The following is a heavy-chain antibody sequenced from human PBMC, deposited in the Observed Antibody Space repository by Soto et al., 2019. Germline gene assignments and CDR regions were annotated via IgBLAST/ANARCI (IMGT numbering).Heavy chain of an antibody. CDR3: AKDPEGEVGDILGNAFDI. D-gene: IGHD3-9*01. CDR1: GFTFSSYG. J-gene: IGHJ3*02. V-gene: IGHV3-30*18. CDR2: ISYDGSNK. Sequence: QAQLVESGGGVVQPGRSLRLSCAASGFTFSSYGMHWVRQAPGKGLEGVAVISYDGSNKYYADSVKGRFTISRDNSKNTLYLQMNSLRAEDTAVYYCAKDPEGEVGDILGNAFDIWGQGTMVTVSS.